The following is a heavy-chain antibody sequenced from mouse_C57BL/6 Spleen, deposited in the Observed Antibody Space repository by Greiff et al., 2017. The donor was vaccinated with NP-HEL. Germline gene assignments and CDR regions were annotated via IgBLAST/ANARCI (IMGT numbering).Heavy chain of an antibody. V-gene: IGHV1-64*01. J-gene: IGHJ3*01. Sequence: QVQLQQPGAELVKPGASVKLSCKASGYTFTSYWMHWVKQRPGQGLEWIGMIHPNSGSTNYNEKFKSKATLTVDKSSSTAYMQLSSLTSEDSAVYYCARLGELTGTLAYWGQGTLVTVSA. CDR2: IHPNSGST. CDR3: ARLGELTGTLAY. CDR1: GYTFTSYW. D-gene: IGHD4-1*01.